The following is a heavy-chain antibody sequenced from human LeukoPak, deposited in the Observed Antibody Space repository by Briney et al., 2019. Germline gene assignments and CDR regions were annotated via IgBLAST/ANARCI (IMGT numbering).Heavy chain of an antibody. V-gene: IGHV4-4*07. CDR3: ASTICISTSCYPGVVDY. CDR2: IYSSGST. J-gene: IGHJ4*02. CDR1: GDSISSFY. D-gene: IGHD2-2*01. Sequence: PSETLSLTCTVSGDSISSFYWSWIRQPAGKGLEWIGRIYSSGSTNYNPALRSRLTISVDTSKNQFSLKLSSVTAADTAVYYCASTICISTSCYPGVVDYWGQGTLVTVSS.